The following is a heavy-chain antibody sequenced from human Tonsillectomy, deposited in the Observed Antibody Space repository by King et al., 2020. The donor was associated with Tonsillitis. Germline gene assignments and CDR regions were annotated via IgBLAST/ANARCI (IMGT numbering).Heavy chain of an antibody. CDR2: IKSKTDGGTT. J-gene: IGHJ3*02. V-gene: IGHV3-15*01. CDR3: TTDPPSWWELLLLRAFDI. D-gene: IGHD1-26*01. CDR1: GFTFSNAW. Sequence: VQLVESGGGLVKPGGSLRLSCAASGFTFSNAWMSWVRQAPGKGLEWVGRIKSKTDGGTTDYAAPVKGRFTIPRDDSKNTLYLQMNSLKTEDTAVYYCTTDPPSWWELLLLRAFDIWGQGTMVTVSS.